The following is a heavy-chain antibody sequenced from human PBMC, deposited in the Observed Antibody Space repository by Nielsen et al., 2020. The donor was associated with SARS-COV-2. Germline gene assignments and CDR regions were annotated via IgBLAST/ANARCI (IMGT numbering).Heavy chain of an antibody. CDR2: IKQDGSEK. Sequence: GGSLRLSCAASGFTFSSYWMNWVRQAPGKGLEWVANIKQDGSEKYYGDSVKGRFTISRDNAKNSLYLQMNSLRAEDTALYYYAKDTDWYFDLWGRGTLVTVSS. J-gene: IGHJ2*01. D-gene: IGHD2-8*02. V-gene: IGHV3-7*03. CDR1: GFTFSSYW. CDR3: AKDTDWYFDL.